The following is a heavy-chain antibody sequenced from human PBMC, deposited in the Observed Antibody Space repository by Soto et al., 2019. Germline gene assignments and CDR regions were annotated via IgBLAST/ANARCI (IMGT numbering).Heavy chain of an antibody. CDR2: ISHDGRIE. Sequence: SLRLSCAASGFTFSSFALHWVRQAPGAGREWVALISHDGRIENYADSVRGRFIISRDNSKNTVYMQMDSLRLEDTGVYYCARDGLPDDFRSGGYWFDPWGQGTQVTVSS. J-gene: IGHJ5*02. CDR1: GFTFSSFA. D-gene: IGHD3-3*01. CDR3: ARDGLPDDFRSGGYWFDP. V-gene: IGHV3-30-3*01.